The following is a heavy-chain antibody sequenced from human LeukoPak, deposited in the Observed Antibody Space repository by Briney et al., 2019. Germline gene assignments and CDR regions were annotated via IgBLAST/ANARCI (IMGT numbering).Heavy chain of an antibody. Sequence: SETLSLTCTVSGGSISSYYWSWIRQPPGKGLEWIGYIYYSGSTNYNPSLKSRVTISVDTSKNQFSLKLSSVTAADTAVYYCARLAESDTVVTTIFDYWGQGTLVTVSS. J-gene: IGHJ4*02. V-gene: IGHV4-59*08. CDR1: GGSISSYY. CDR3: ARLAESDTVVTTIFDY. D-gene: IGHD4-23*01. CDR2: IYYSGST.